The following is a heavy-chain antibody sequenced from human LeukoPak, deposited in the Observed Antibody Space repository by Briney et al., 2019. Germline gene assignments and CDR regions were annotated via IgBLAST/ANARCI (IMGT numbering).Heavy chain of an antibody. V-gene: IGHV3-30*04. Sequence: GGSRSLSFAAPEFTFSSYAMHWVRRAPAKGLEWVAVISYDGSKKYYADSVKGRFTISRDNSKNTLYLQMNSLRAEDTAVYYCARDRTDEAFDIWGQGTMVTVSS. CDR2: ISYDGSKK. CDR1: EFTFSSYA. J-gene: IGHJ3*02. CDR3: ARDRTDEAFDI. D-gene: IGHD2-2*01.